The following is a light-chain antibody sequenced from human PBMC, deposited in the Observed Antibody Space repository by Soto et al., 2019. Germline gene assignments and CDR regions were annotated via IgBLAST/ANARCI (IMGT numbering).Light chain of an antibody. CDR2: DAS. V-gene: IGKV1-9*01. CDR3: QQYNTYST. CDR1: QGISSY. J-gene: IGKJ5*01. Sequence: DIQLTQSPSFLSASVGDRVTITCRASQGISSYLAWYQQKPGKAPKALIYDASTLRSGVPSRFSGGGSGTEFTLTISSLQPDDFATYYCQQYNTYSTFGQGTRLEI.